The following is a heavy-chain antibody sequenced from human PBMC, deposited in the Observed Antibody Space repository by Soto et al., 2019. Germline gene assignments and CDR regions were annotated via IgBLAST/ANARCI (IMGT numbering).Heavy chain of an antibody. D-gene: IGHD6-13*01. J-gene: IGHJ3*02. CDR3: ARFPAAAHDAFDI. Sequence: EVQLVESGGGLVQPGGSLRLSCAASGFTFSSYWMSWVRQAPGKGLEWVANIKQDGSEKYYVDSVKDRFTIARDKAKNSMYLQMNSLRAEDTAVYYCARFPAAAHDAFDICGQGTMVTVSS. V-gene: IGHV3-7*01. CDR2: IKQDGSEK. CDR1: GFTFSSYW.